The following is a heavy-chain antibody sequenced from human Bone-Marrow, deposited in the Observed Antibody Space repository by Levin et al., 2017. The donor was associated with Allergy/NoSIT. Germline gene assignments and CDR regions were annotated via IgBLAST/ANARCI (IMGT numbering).Heavy chain of an antibody. CDR2: ISYDGNTK. V-gene: IGHV3-30*03. Sequence: LSLTCAASGLTFSNFGMHWVRQAPGKGLEWVAVISYDGNTKYYSDSVKGRFTISRDNSKNTLYLQLNSLRPEDTAVYVCATMSGGSGWDHNVFDIWGQGTMVTVSS. CDR3: ATMSGGSGWDHNVFDI. J-gene: IGHJ3*02. D-gene: IGHD6-19*01. CDR1: GLTFSNFG.